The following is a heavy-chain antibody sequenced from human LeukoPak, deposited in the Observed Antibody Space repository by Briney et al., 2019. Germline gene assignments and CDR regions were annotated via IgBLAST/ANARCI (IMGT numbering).Heavy chain of an antibody. CDR1: ASTFTTYD. D-gene: IGHD6-19*01. CDR3: ARVAGSIVY. J-gene: IGHJ4*02. CDR2: INPNSGCS. V-gene: IGHV1-8*03. Sequence: GASVYLSCKAAASTFTTYDISRLRLGTGQGHEWMGWINPNSGCSSYAQTFQGRVTITRTTCISKAYMELSSLRSENTAVYYCARVAGSIVYWGQGTLVTVSS.